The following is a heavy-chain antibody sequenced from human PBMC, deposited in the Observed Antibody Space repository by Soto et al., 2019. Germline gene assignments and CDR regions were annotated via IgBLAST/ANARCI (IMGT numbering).Heavy chain of an antibody. CDR3: ARGITMVRGAPRWFFDY. CDR1: GYTFTSYY. J-gene: IGHJ4*02. V-gene: IGHV1-46*03. D-gene: IGHD3-10*01. CDR2: INPSGGST. Sequence: ASVKVSCKASGYTFTSYYMHWVRQAPGQGLEWMGIINPSGGSTSYAQKFQGRVTMTRDTSTSTVYMELSSLRSEDTAVYYCARGITMVRGAPRWFFDYWGQGTLVTVSS.